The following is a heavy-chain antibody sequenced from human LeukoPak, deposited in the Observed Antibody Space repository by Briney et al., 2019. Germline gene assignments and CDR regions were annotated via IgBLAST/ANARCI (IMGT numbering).Heavy chain of an antibody. Sequence: PGGSLRLSCAASGFIFSSYAMSGLRQPPGRLVGWGSVFSGSCGSTYYPDSVKRLFTISRDNSKNTLYLQMNGLRAEDTAVYYCAKDPFLPTIPTAILDYWGQGTLVTVSS. J-gene: IGHJ4*02. CDR3: AKDPFLPTIPTAILDY. D-gene: IGHD2-2*01. CDR2: FSGSCGST. CDR1: GFIFSSYA. V-gene: IGHV3-23*01.